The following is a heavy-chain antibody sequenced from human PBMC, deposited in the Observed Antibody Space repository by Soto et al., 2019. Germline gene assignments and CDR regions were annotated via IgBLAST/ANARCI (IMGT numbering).Heavy chain of an antibody. D-gene: IGHD6-19*01. Sequence: QVQLQESGPGLVKPSQTLSLTCTVSGGSISSGDYYWSWIRQPPGKGLEWIGYIYYSGSTYYNPSLKSRVTISVDTSQTPFALKLSSVTAADTAVYYCARHGFLAVAGLRTWGQGTLVTVSS. V-gene: IGHV4-30-4*01. CDR1: GGSISSGDYY. CDR3: ARHGFLAVAGLRT. J-gene: IGHJ5*02. CDR2: IYYSGST.